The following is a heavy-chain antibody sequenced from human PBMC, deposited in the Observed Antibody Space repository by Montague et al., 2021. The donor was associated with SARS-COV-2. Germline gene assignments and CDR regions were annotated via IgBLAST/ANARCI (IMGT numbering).Heavy chain of an antibody. CDR1: GGSIGTGYYF. Sequence: SETLSLTCTVSGGSIGTGYYFWSWIRQSPGKGLEWLGTVFYRGNTYYNPSLKSRVTISVDTSTNQFSLKLTSVTVAETAIYFYARRNYCSSSSCYNGGFDNWGQGAVVTVSS. CDR3: ARRNYCSSSSCYNGGFDN. D-gene: IGHD2-2*01. V-gene: IGHV4-39*01. J-gene: IGHJ3*02. CDR2: VFYRGNT.